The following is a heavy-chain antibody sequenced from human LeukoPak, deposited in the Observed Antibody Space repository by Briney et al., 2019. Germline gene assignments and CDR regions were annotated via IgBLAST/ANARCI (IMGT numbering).Heavy chain of an antibody. D-gene: IGHD6-19*01. V-gene: IGHV3-20*04. Sequence: GGSLRLSCAASGFSFDDYGMSWVRQAPGKGLEWVSGINWNGGSTGCADSVKGRFTISRDNAKNSLYLHMNSLRAEDTALYYCAGGDRNGWYFDYWGQGTLVTVSS. CDR3: AGGDRNGWYFDY. J-gene: IGHJ4*02. CDR1: GFSFDDYG. CDR2: INWNGGST.